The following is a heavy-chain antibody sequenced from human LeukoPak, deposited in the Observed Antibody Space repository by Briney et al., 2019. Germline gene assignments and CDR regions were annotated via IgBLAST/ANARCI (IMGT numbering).Heavy chain of an antibody. Sequence: GGSLRLSCAASGFAFSSYGMHWVRQAPGKGLEWVAYIHYDSSTEDYADSVKGRFTISRDNAKNTLYLQMNSLRAEDTAVYYCARVRWGGLYYFDYWGQGTLVTVSS. CDR1: GFAFSSYG. D-gene: IGHD3-16*01. J-gene: IGHJ4*02. CDR2: IHYDSSTE. CDR3: ARVRWGGLYYFDY. V-gene: IGHV3-30*02.